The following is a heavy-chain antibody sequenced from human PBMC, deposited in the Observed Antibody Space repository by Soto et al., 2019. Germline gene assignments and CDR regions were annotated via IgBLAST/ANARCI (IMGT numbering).Heavy chain of an antibody. CDR2: INHSGGT. CDR3: ARGSVDTVDSSGFYED. Sequence: SETLSLTCTVYGWSLRGHYWSWIRQPPGKGLEWIGEINHSGGTSYNPSLKSRVTISVDTSKSQFSLKLTSVTAADRAVYYCARGSVDTVDSSGFYEDWGQGTPVPVS. J-gene: IGHJ4*02. V-gene: IGHV4-34*01. D-gene: IGHD3-22*01. CDR1: GWSLRGHY.